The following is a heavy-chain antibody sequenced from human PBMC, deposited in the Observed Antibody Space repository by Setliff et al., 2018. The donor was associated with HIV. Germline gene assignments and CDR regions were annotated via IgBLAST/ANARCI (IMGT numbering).Heavy chain of an antibody. CDR1: GDSISSYY. D-gene: IGHD3-9*01. J-gene: IGHJ4*02. CDR2: IYYSGST. Sequence: PSETLSLTCTVSGDSISSYYWTWIRQPPGKGLDWLGNIYYSGSTNFNPSLKGRVTISLDSSKNQFSLKLNSVTAADTAIYYCARGNPDYDILTGFWSYSFDYWGRGTLVTVSS. CDR3: ARGNPDYDILTGFWSYSFDY. V-gene: IGHV4-59*01.